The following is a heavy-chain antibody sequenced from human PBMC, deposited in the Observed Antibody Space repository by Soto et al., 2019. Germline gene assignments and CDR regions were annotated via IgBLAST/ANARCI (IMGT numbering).Heavy chain of an antibody. J-gene: IGHJ3*01. CDR3: ARGGEFCSTGSCNSSLGDAFDV. Sequence: QVQLVQSGAEVKKPGASMKVSCKASGYTFSDYDMHWVRQAPGQGLECMGWISPNNGATNYAQKFQDRVTMTRDASITTAYMDLSRLRSDDTAVYYCARGGEFCSTGSCNSSLGDAFDVWGQGTTVTVSS. D-gene: IGHD2-15*01. CDR2: ISPNNGAT. V-gene: IGHV1-2*02. CDR1: GYTFSDYD.